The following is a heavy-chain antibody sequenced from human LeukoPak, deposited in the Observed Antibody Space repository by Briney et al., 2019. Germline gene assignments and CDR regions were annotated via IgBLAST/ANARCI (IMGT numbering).Heavy chain of an antibody. CDR2: ISYDGSNK. V-gene: IGHV3-30-3*01. CDR1: GFTFSSYA. Sequence: GGSLRLSCAASGFTFSSYAMHWVRQAPGKGLEWVAVISYDGSNKYYADSVKGRFTISRDDSKNTLYLQMNSLRAEDTAVYYCRSNFWSSGGQGTLATVSS. CDR3: RSNFWSS. J-gene: IGHJ4*02. D-gene: IGHD3-3*01.